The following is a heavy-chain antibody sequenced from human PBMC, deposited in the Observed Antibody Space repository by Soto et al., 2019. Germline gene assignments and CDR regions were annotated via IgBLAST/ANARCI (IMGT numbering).Heavy chain of an antibody. J-gene: IGHJ4*02. D-gene: IGHD5-18*01. CDR2: INPNSGGT. CDR1: GYTFTGYY. Sequence: ASVKVSCKASGYTFTGYYMHWVRQAPGQGLEWMGWINPNSGGTNYAQKFQGRVTMTRDTSISTAYMELGRLRSDDTAVYYCARAGRGYSYGYCFDYWGQGTLVTVSS. V-gene: IGHV1-2*02. CDR3: ARAGRGYSYGYCFDY.